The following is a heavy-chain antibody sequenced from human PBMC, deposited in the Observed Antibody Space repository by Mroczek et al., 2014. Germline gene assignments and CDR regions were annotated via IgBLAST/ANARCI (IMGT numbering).Heavy chain of an antibody. V-gene: IGHV1-2*02. CDR3: AREGETDIVVVPAAKNYYYYMDV. Sequence: QVQLVQSGAEVKKPGASVKVSCKASGYTFTGYYMHWVRQAPGQGLEWMGWINPNSGGTNYAQKFQGRVTMTRDTSISTAYMELSRLRSDDTAVYYCAREGETDIVVVPAAKNYYYYMDVWGKGTHGHRLL. CDR2: INPNSGGT. D-gene: IGHD2-2*01. J-gene: IGHJ6*03. CDR1: GYTFTGYY.